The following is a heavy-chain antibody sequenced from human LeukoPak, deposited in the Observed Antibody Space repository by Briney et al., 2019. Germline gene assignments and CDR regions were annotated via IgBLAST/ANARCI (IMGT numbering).Heavy chain of an antibody. Sequence: SETLSLTCTVSGGSISSYYWSWIRQPPGKGLEWIGYIYYSGSTNYNLSLKSRVTISVDTSKNQFSLKLSSVTAADTAVYYCARQAWHGSGRFPSDYWGQGTLVTVSS. D-gene: IGHD3-10*01. CDR3: ARQAWHGSGRFPSDY. CDR1: GGSISSYY. J-gene: IGHJ4*02. CDR2: IYYSGST. V-gene: IGHV4-59*08.